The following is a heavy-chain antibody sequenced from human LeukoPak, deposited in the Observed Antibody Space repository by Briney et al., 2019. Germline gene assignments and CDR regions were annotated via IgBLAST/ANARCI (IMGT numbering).Heavy chain of an antibody. CDR3: ARASQLYYYGSGSYYPTQGY. D-gene: IGHD3-10*01. CDR1: GYTFTSYG. Sequence: GASVKVSCKASGYTFTSYGISWVRQAPGQGLEWMGWISAYSGNTNYAQKLQGRVTMTTDTSTSTAYMELRSLRSDDTAVYYCARASQLYYYGSGSYYPTQGYWGQGTLVTVSS. J-gene: IGHJ4*02. V-gene: IGHV1-18*01. CDR2: ISAYSGNT.